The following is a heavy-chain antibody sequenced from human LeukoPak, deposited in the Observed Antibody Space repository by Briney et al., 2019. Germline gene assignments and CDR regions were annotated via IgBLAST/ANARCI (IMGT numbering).Heavy chain of an antibody. Sequence: GGSLRLSCAASQFTFSSYSMNWVRQAPGKWLEWVSSISSSSSYIYYADSVKGRFTISRDNAKNSLYLQMNSLRAEDTAVYYCARMGVGGSSTGAIFDWGQGTLVTVSS. V-gene: IGHV3-21*01. J-gene: IGHJ4*02. CDR2: ISSSSSYI. CDR3: ARMGVGGSSTGAIFD. D-gene: IGHD2-2*01. CDR1: QFTFSSYS.